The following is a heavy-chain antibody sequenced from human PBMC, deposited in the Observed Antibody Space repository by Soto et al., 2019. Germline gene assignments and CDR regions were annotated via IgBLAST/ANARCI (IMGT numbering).Heavy chain of an antibody. CDR2: IIPILGVA. CDR1: GDTFSNHT. V-gene: IGHV1-69*04. J-gene: IGHJ6*03. D-gene: IGHD4-17*01. CDR3: ARVAEMGTVTEGYYYYMDV. Sequence: QVQLVQSGAEVKKPGSSVKVSCKASGDTFSNHTISWVRQAPGQGLEWMGRIIPILGVANYAQKFQGTVTITADKSTTTAYMELSSLGSADTAVDYCARVAEMGTVTEGYYYYMDVWGKVTTVTVSS.